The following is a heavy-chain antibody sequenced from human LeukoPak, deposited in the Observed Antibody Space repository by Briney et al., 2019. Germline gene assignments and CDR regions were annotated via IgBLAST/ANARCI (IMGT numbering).Heavy chain of an antibody. Sequence: AGGSLRLSCVASGFTFDVYAMHWVRHAPGKGLECVSGICWNSGNIDYADSVKGRFTISRDNAKNSLFLQMNSLRTEDTALYYCAKEQDYFDSWGEGTLVTVSS. J-gene: IGHJ4*02. CDR3: AKEQDYFDS. V-gene: IGHV3-9*01. CDR1: GFTFDVYA. CDR2: ICWNSGNI.